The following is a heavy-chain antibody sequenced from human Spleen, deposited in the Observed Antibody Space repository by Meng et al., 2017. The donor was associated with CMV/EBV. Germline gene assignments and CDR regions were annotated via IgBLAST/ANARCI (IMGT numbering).Heavy chain of an antibody. D-gene: IGHD2-15*01. CDR2: INPNSGGT. V-gene: IGHV1-2*02. CDR3: ARSAQVGGY. J-gene: IGHJ4*02. CDR1: GYTFSSYG. Sequence: ASVKVSCKASGYTFSSYGISWVRQAPGQGLEWMGWINPNSGGTNYERKFQGRVTMTRDTSISTAYMELSRLRSDDTAVYYCARSAQVGGYWGQGTLVTVPQ.